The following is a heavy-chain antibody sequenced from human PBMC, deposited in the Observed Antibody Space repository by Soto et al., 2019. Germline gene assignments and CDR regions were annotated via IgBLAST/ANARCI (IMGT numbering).Heavy chain of an antibody. D-gene: IGHD2-15*01. CDR1: GFTFSSYW. CDR2: ITEDGSEK. V-gene: IGHV3-7*03. Sequence: EVQLVESGGGLVQPGGSLRLSCAASGFTFSSYWMSWVSQAPGKGQEWVANITEDGSEKYYVDAVKGRFTISGDNGKHSLFLQITSVKDYDTAVYYCARARCSGCFCYNHWCFALWGRGTLVTVAS. J-gene: IGHJ2*01. CDR3: ARARCSGCFCYNHWCFAL.